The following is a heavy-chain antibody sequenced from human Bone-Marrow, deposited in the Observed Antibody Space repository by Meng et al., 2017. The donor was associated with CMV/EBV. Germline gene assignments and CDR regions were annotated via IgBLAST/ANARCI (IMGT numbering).Heavy chain of an antibody. CDR2: ISSSGSTI. Sequence: GESLKISCAASGFTFSDYYMSWIRQAPGKGLEWVSYISSSGSTIYYADSVKGRFTISRDNAKNSLYLQMNSLRAEDTAVYYCAKGETLDVFDYWGQGTLVTVSS. CDR3: AKGETLDVFDY. V-gene: IGHV3-11*04. CDR1: GFTFSDYY. J-gene: IGHJ4*02. D-gene: IGHD5-24*01.